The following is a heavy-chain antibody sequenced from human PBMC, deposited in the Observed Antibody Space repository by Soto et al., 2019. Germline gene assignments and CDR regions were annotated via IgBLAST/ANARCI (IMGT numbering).Heavy chain of an antibody. D-gene: IGHD6-13*01. Sequence: EVQLVESGGGLVQPGGSLRLSCVDSGFTFSSYWMSWVRQARVKGLEWVGNIKQDGSEENYVDSVKGRFTISRDNAKNSMYLQMNSLRAEDTAVYYCARIAASDRGWDVWGQGTTVVVSS. CDR1: GFTFSSYW. CDR2: IKQDGSEE. CDR3: ARIAASDRGWDV. J-gene: IGHJ6*02. V-gene: IGHV3-7*01.